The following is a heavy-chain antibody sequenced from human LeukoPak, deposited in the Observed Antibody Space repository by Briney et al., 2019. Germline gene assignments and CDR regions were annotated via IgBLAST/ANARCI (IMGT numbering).Heavy chain of an antibody. J-gene: IGHJ4*02. V-gene: IGHV1-18*01. D-gene: IGHD3-10*01. CDR3: ARDRVVVRGVTEFDY. Sequence: ASVKVSCKASGYTFTSYGISWVRQAPGQGLEWMGWISAYNGNTNYAQKLQGRVTMTTDTSTSTAYMELRSLRSDDTAVYYCARDRVVVRGVTEFDYWGQETLVTVSS. CDR2: ISAYNGNT. CDR1: GYTFTSYG.